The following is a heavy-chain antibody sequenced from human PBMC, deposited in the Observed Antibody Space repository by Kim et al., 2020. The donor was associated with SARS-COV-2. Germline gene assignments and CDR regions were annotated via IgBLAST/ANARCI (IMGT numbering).Heavy chain of an antibody. J-gene: IGHJ4*02. D-gene: IGHD3-10*01. CDR3: ARDYYYGSGSYYL. V-gene: IGHV3-21*01. Sequence: YADSGKGRFTISRDNAKNSLYLQMNSRRAEDTAVYYCARDYYYGSGSYYLWGQGTLVTVSS.